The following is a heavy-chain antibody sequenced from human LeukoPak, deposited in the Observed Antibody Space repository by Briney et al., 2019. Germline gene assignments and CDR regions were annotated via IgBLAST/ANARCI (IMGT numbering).Heavy chain of an antibody. Sequence: SETLSLTCTVSGGSFSSYYWSWIRQPPGKGLEWIGYIHYSGSTNHNPALKRRGTISAETTKNQFSLKQSASPAADTAVYYCARVRVGYSYGTNWFDPWGQGTLVTVSS. V-gene: IGHV4-59*01. CDR1: GGSFSSYY. D-gene: IGHD5-18*01. J-gene: IGHJ5*02. CDR2: IHYSGST. CDR3: ARVRVGYSYGTNWFDP.